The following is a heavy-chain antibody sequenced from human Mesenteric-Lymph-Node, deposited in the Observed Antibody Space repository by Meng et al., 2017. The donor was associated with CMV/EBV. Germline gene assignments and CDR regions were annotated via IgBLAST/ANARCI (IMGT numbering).Heavy chain of an antibody. J-gene: IGHJ4*02. V-gene: IGHV3-30*03. CDR2: ISYDGSHK. CDR1: GFTFSDYA. Sequence: GGSLRLSCAASGFTFSDYAMSWVRQAPGKGLEWVAPISYDGSHKFWADSVKGRFTVSRDKSKNTLHLHMNSLRAEDSLTMIVVPIREGVDYWGQGALVTVSS. CDR3: VPIREGVDY. D-gene: IGHD3-22*01.